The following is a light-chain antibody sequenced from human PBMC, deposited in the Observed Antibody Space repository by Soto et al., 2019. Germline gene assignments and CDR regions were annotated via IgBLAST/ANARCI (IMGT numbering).Light chain of an antibody. CDR3: QQYGSSPRT. CDR1: QSVSSSY. J-gene: IGKJ1*01. Sequence: EIVLTQSPGTLSLSPGERATLSCRASQSVSSSYLAWYQQKPGQAPRLLIYDASSRATGIPDRFSGSGSGTDFTLTISRLEPEDFSVYYCQQYGSSPRTCGQGTKVDIK. CDR2: DAS. V-gene: IGKV3-20*01.